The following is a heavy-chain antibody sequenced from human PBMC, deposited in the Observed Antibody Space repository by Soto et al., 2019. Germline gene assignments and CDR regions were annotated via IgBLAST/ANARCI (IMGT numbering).Heavy chain of an antibody. Sequence: QVHLEESGGGVVHPGRSLRLSCAASGFTFNTYAVHWVRQAPGKGLEWVAVVSSDGSNKYYSDSVKGRFSISRDNSNNTLPLQMNSLRTEDTAVYYCARGAITVLRGVDYWGRGTLVTVSS. J-gene: IGHJ4*02. V-gene: IGHV3-30*04. CDR2: VSSDGSNK. CDR1: GFTFNTYA. CDR3: ARGAITVLRGVDY. D-gene: IGHD3-10*01.